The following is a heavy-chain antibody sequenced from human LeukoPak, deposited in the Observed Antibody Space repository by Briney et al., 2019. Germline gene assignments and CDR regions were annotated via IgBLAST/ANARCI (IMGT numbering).Heavy chain of an antibody. CDR1: GGTFSSYA. CDR3: ARVVVRSNARMTTVTTEFDY. Sequence: ASVKVSCKASGGTFSSYAISWVRQAPGQGLEWMGWINPNSGGTNYAQKFQGWVTMTRDTSISTAYMELSRLRSDDTAVYYCARVVVRSNARMTTVTTEFDYWGQGTLVTVSS. J-gene: IGHJ4*02. CDR2: INPNSGGT. V-gene: IGHV1-2*04. D-gene: IGHD4-17*01.